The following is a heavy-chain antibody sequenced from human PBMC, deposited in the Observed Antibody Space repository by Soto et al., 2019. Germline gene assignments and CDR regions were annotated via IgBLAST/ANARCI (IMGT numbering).Heavy chain of an antibody. D-gene: IGHD6-13*01. Sequence: LENRSLNCTVSAESISSNCSTWIRQPPGKGLEGIGYVYNSGSTNYNPSLKGRVTISEDTSKSQFSLKVNSMTAADTAVYYCARYRREAVAGYTLDNWGQGIVVTVS. V-gene: IGHV4-59*01. CDR1: AESISSNC. CDR3: ARYRREAVAGYTLDN. CDR2: VYNSGST. J-gene: IGHJ4*02.